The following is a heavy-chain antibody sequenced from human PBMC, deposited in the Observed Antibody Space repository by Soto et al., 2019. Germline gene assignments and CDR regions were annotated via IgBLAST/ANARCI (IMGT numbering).Heavy chain of an antibody. V-gene: IGHV4-30-4*01. D-gene: IGHD3-3*01. CDR1: GGSISSGDYF. CDR2: IYYTGST. Sequence: QVRLQESGPGLVKPSQTLSLTCTVSGGSISSGDYFWTWVRQPPGKGLEWIGYIYYTGSTSYNPSLKSRITMSVYTSKKQFSLKVSSVTAADTAVYFCARDYGYYRLYDYWGQGTLVTVSS. J-gene: IGHJ4*02. CDR3: ARDYGYYRLYDY.